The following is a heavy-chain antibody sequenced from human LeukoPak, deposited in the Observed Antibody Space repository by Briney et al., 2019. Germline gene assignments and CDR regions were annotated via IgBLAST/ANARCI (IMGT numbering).Heavy chain of an antibody. CDR2: ISSSSSTM. Sequence: GGSLRLSCAASGFTFGSYSMNWVRQAPGKGLEWVSYISSSSSTMYYADSVKGRFTVSRDNAKNSLYLQMNSLRAEDTAVYYCARDLCTNTICSFDYWGQGTLVTVSS. CDR3: ARDLCTNTICSFDY. J-gene: IGHJ4*02. V-gene: IGHV3-48*01. D-gene: IGHD2-2*01. CDR1: GFTFGSYS.